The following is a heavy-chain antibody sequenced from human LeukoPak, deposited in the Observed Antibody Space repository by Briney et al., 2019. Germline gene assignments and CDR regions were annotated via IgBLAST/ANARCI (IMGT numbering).Heavy chain of an antibody. CDR3: ARMRYSSSGRASDY. V-gene: IGHV3-30*03. D-gene: IGHD6-6*01. CDR1: GFTFSSYA. Sequence: GGSLRLSCAASGFTFSSYAMSWVRQAPSKGLEWVAVISYDGSNKYYADSVKGRFTISRDNSKNTLYLQMNSLRAEDTAVYYCARMRYSSSGRASDYWGQGTLVTVSS. J-gene: IGHJ4*02. CDR2: ISYDGSNK.